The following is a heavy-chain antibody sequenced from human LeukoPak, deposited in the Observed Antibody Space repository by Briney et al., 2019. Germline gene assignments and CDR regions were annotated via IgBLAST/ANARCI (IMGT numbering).Heavy chain of an antibody. D-gene: IGHD3-22*01. Sequence: GGSLRLSCAASGFTCSSCWMSWVRQAPGKGLEWVANIKQDGSEKYYVDSVKGRFTISRDNAKNTLNLQMNSLRAEDTAVYYCARDLGQYYDTSDNWFDPWGQGTLVTVSS. CDR3: ARDLGQYYDTSDNWFDP. V-gene: IGHV3-7*01. CDR1: GFTCSSCW. J-gene: IGHJ5*02. CDR2: IKQDGSEK.